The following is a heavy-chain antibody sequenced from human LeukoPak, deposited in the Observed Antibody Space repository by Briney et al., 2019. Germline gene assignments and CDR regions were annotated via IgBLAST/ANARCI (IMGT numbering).Heavy chain of an antibody. CDR3: AKDGVAGGYYDSSGYYYYYFDY. CDR2: LSGSGGST. Sequence: PGGSLRLSCAASGFTFSNHAMSWVRQAPGEGLEWVSALSGSGGSTYYADSVKGRFTISRDNSRNTLYLQMNSLRAEDTAVYYCAKDGVAGGYYDSSGYYYYYFDYWGQGTLVTVSS. J-gene: IGHJ4*02. D-gene: IGHD3-22*01. CDR1: GFTFSNHA. V-gene: IGHV3-23*01.